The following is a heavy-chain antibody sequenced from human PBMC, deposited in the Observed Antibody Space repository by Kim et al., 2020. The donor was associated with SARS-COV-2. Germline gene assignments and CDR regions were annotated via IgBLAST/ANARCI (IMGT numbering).Heavy chain of an antibody. V-gene: IGHV4-34*01. Sequence: SETLSLTCAVYGGSFSGYYWSWIRQPPGKGLEWIGEINHSGSTNYNPSLKSRVTISVDTSKNQFSLKLSSVTAADTAVYYCARVRRGAFDIWGQGTMVTVSS. CDR3: ARVRRGAFDI. CDR2: INHSGST. J-gene: IGHJ3*02. CDR1: GGSFSGYY. D-gene: IGHD3-10*01.